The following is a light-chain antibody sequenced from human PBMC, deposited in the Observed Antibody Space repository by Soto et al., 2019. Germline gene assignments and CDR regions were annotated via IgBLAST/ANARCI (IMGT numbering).Light chain of an antibody. Sequence: EVVLTQSPATLSLSPGERATLSCRASQSIRTSLAWYQQKPGQAPRLVIFDASNRANGVPARFGGSGSGTDFTLTISRLEPEDFAVYYCQQYGSSPLTFGGGTKVDIK. CDR1: QSIRTS. J-gene: IGKJ4*01. CDR2: DAS. V-gene: IGKV3-20*01. CDR3: QQYGSSPLT.